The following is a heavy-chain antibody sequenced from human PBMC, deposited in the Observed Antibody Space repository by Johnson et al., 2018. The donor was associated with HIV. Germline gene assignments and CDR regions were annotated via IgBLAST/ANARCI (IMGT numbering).Heavy chain of an antibody. CDR1: GFTFSNYG. Sequence: VQLVESGGGVVQPGGSLRLSCAASGFTFSNYGMHWVRQAPGKGLEWVSYISSSGSTIYYADSVKGRFTISRDNAKNSLYLQMNSLRAEDTAVYYCARAGAGWNYDSSAADAFDIWGQGTMVTVSS. J-gene: IGHJ3*02. CDR3: ARAGAGWNYDSSAADAFDI. V-gene: IGHV3-48*04. D-gene: IGHD3-22*01. CDR2: ISSSGSTI.